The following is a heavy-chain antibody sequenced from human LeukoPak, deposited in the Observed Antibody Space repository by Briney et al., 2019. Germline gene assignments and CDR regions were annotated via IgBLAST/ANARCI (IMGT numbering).Heavy chain of an antibody. D-gene: IGHD6-13*01. V-gene: IGHV4-4*02. CDR3: ARDPNKSSSRYRLYGMDV. CDR1: GGSISSSNW. CDR2: IYQSGRT. J-gene: IGHJ6*02. Sequence: SGTLSLTCAVSGGSISSSNWWSWVRQPPGKGLEWVGEIYQSGRTNYNPSLKGRVTISVDKSKNQFSLMLSSVTAADTAVYYCARDPNKSSSRYRLYGMDVWGQGTTVTVSS.